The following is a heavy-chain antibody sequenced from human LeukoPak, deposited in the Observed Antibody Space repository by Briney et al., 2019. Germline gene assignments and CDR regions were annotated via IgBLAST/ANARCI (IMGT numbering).Heavy chain of an antibody. CDR3: ARVNPSYCGTTSCYDY. V-gene: IGHV1-18*01. Sequence: GASVKVSCKASGYTFTSHAFSWVRQAPGQGLEWMGWISAYNGNANYAQNLQGRATMTTDTSTSTAYMELRSLRSDDTAVYYCARVNPSYCGTTSCYDYWGQGTLVTVSS. J-gene: IGHJ4*02. D-gene: IGHD2-2*01. CDR2: ISAYNGNA. CDR1: GYTFTSHA.